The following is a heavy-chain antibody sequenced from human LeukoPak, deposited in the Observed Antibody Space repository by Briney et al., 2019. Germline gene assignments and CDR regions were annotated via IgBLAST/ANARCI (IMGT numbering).Heavy chain of an antibody. D-gene: IGHD6-13*01. CDR2: SADNT. CDR3: AKVRNTTTWYLGD. V-gene: IGHV3-23*01. Sequence: SRTPSISTTGVTGNSEDIAGGRNAPRKGLEWVSGSADNTYYADSVKGRFTISRDNSKNTLYLQMNSLRVEDTAVYYCAKVRNTTTWYLGDWGQGTMVTVSS. J-gene: IGHJ4*02. CDR1: GVTGNSED.